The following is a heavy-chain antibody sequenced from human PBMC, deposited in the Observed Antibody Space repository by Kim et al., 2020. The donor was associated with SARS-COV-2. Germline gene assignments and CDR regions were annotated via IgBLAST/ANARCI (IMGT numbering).Heavy chain of an antibody. Sequence: PSLKSRVTISVDTSKNQFSLKLSSVTAADTAVYYCARHGGGSSPPYYFDYWGQGTLVTVSS. V-gene: IGHV4-39*01. D-gene: IGHD6-13*01. J-gene: IGHJ4*02. CDR3: ARHGGGSSPPYYFDY.